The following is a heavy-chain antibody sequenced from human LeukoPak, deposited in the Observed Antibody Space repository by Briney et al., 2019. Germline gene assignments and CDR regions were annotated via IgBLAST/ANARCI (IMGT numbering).Heavy chain of an antibody. CDR3: ASDGYCSSTSCYDLSHYGMDV. D-gene: IGHD2-2*03. V-gene: IGHV3-33*01. CDR2: IWYDGSNQ. Sequence: GGPLRLSCAASGFTFSSYGIHWVRQAPGKGLEWVAVIWYDGSNQYYADSVKGRFTISRDNSKNTLYLQTNSLRAEDTAVYYCASDGYCSSTSCYDLSHYGMDVWGQGTTVTVSS. CDR1: GFTFSSYG. J-gene: IGHJ6*02.